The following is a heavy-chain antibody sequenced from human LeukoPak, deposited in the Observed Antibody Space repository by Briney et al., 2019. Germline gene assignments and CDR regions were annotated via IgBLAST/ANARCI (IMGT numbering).Heavy chain of an antibody. V-gene: IGHV3-21*01. CDR3: ARGPRYDILTGYSDY. CDR1: GFTFSRYS. D-gene: IGHD3-9*01. Sequence: GGSLRLSCAASGFTFSRYSINWVRQAPGKGLEWVSSISSSSRYIYYADSVKGRFTISRNNAKNSLFLQMNSLRAEDTAVYYCARGPRYDILTGYSDYWGQGTLVTVSS. J-gene: IGHJ4*02. CDR2: ISSSSRYI.